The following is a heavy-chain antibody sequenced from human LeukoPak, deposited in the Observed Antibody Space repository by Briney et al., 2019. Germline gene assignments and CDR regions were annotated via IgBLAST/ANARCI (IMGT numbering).Heavy chain of an antibody. V-gene: IGHV3-23*01. D-gene: IGHD6-6*01. Sequence: GGSLRLSCAASGFTFNNYALAWVRQTPEKGLECVSAISGDGVSPYYADSVKGRFTISRDNSKNTLYLQMNSLRAEDTAVYYCAKTGPYLAYSSFYDYWGQGTLVTVSS. J-gene: IGHJ4*02. CDR1: GFTFNNYA. CDR2: ISGDGVSP. CDR3: AKTGPYLAYSSFYDY.